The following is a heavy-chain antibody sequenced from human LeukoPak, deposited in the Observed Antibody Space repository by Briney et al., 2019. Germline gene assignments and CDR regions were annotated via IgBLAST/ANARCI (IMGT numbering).Heavy chain of an antibody. CDR3: ARDPGYYYDSSGSDY. CDR1: GFTFSSYA. D-gene: IGHD3-22*01. J-gene: IGHJ4*02. V-gene: IGHV3-30-3*01. Sequence: GGSLRLSCAASGFTFSSYAMHWVRQAPGKGLEWVAVISYDGSNKYYADSVKGRFTISRDNSKNTLYLQMNSLRAEDTAVYYCARDPGYYYDSSGSDYWGQGTLVTVSS. CDR2: ISYDGSNK.